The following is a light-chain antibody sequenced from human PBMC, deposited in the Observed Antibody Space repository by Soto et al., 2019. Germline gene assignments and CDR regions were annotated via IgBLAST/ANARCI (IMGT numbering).Light chain of an antibody. CDR1: QSLVNSDGDTY. V-gene: IGKV2-30*01. CDR3: MQSTYWPT. J-gene: IGKJ2*01. Sequence: DALMTQSPLSLPITLGQPASISCTCSQSLVNSDGDTYLSWYQLRPGQSPRRLIYKVSNRDAGVADRFSASSSGIDFTLTISRVEDEDAGVYYCMQSTYWPTFGQRTKLEIK. CDR2: KVS.